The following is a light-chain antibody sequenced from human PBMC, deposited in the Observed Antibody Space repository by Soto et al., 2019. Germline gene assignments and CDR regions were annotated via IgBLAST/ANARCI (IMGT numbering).Light chain of an antibody. CDR3: QQYHSSPTWT. CDR2: GAS. J-gene: IGKJ1*01. V-gene: IGKV1-39*01. Sequence: DIQMTQSPSSLSASVGDRVTITCRASQSISTYLSWYQQKPGKVPKLLIYGASSLQTGVPSRFSGSGSGTEFIFTISSLQPEDFATYYCQQYHSSPTWTFGQGTRWIS. CDR1: QSISTY.